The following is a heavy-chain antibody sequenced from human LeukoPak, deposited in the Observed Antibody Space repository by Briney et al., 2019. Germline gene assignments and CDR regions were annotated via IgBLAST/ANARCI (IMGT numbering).Heavy chain of an antibody. Sequence: QPGGSPRLSCAASGSILRSHWMNWVRQAPGKGLEWVANMKEDGTQTYYPESVRGRFTISRDYAKDSLYLQMDSLSVEDTAVYYRVAKRRIHPNYSDYWGQGTLVTVSS. V-gene: IGHV3-7*01. J-gene: IGHJ4*02. CDR2: MKEDGTQT. CDR3: VAKRRIHPNYSDY. CDR1: GSILRSHW.